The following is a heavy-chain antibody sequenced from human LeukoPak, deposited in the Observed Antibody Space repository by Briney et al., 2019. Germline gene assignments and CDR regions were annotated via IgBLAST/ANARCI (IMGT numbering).Heavy chain of an antibody. CDR1: GFSFNIYG. CDR2: IWYDGNRK. Sequence: GGSLRLSCAASGFSFNIYGMHWVRQTPGRGLEWLAVIWYDGNRKYYADSVKGRFTISRDTSTNTLYPHMNSLRAEDTALYYCARDIDTSGHYFFDYWSQGTLVTVSS. J-gene: IGHJ4*02. D-gene: IGHD3-22*01. CDR3: ARDIDTSGHYFFDY. V-gene: IGHV3-33*01.